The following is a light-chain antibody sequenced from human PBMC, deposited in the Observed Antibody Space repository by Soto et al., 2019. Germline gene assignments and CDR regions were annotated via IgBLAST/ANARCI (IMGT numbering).Light chain of an antibody. CDR1: NSDVGVYNY. CDR2: DVI. J-gene: IGLJ1*01. CDR3: SSYVGSNTLYV. Sequence: QCVLTQPASVTGAPGRSITISCARTNSDVGVYNYVSWYRQNSGKAPQLVIYDVINRHSGNSFRLSSSKSGTTATLTISGLQAEDEADYYCSSYVGSNTLYVFGTGTKV. V-gene: IGLV2-14*01.